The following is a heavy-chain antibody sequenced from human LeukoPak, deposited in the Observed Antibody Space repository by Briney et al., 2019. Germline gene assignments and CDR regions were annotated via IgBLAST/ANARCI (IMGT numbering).Heavy chain of an antibody. CDR3: ARRGTTWNDDRDDANWFDP. CDR1: GYSFTSYW. D-gene: IGHD1-1*01. V-gene: IGHV5-51*01. J-gene: IGHJ5*02. CDR2: IYPGDSDT. Sequence: KGGESLKISCKGSGYSFTSYWIGWVRQMPGKGLEWMGIIYPGDSDTRYSPSFQGQVTISANKSISTAYLQWSSLKASDTAMYYCARRGTTWNDDRDDANWFDPWGQGTLVTVSS.